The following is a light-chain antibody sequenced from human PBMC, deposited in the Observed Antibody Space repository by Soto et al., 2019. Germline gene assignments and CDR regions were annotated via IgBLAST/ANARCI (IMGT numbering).Light chain of an antibody. J-gene: IGLJ1*01. CDR1: SSDVGGYNY. V-gene: IGLV2-14*01. CDR3: CSYTTSNSRQIV. CDR2: DVS. Sequence: QSALTQPASVSGSPGQSITISCTGTSSDVGGYNYVSWYQQHPGKAPKFMLYDVSNRPSGVSNRLSGSKSGNTASLTISGLQAEDEADYYCCSYTTSNSRQIVLGTGTKLTVL.